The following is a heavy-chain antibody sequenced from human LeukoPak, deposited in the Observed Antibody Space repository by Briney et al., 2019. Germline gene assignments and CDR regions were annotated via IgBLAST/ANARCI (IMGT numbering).Heavy chain of an antibody. CDR1: GFTFSSYA. Sequence: PGAYLRLSCAASGFTFSSYAMSWARQAPGKGLEWVSDISGSGGNTYYADSVKGRFTISRDNSKNTLSLQMNSLRAEDTAVYYCAKGYDFLDYWGQGTLVTVSS. CDR2: ISGSGGNT. CDR3: AKGYDFLDY. J-gene: IGHJ4*02. V-gene: IGHV3-23*01. D-gene: IGHD3-3*01.